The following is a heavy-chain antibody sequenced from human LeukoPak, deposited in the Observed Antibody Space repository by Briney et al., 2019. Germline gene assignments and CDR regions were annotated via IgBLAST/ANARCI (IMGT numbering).Heavy chain of an antibody. CDR3: ASGVGATWKLDY. Sequence: SEALSLTCIVSGGSISIYYWSWIRQPPGKGLEWIGYIHYSGYTKYNPSLKSRVTISVDTSKNQFSLKLSSVTAADTAVYYCASGVGATWKLDYWGQGILVTVST. CDR1: GGSISIYY. D-gene: IGHD1-26*01. V-gene: IGHV4-59*08. J-gene: IGHJ4*02. CDR2: IHYSGYT.